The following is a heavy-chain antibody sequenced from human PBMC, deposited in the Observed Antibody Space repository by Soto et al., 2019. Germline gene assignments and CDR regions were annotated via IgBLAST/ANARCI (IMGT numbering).Heavy chain of an antibody. D-gene: IGHD1-26*01. CDR2: INGYNGKA. J-gene: IGHJ4*02. Sequence: QVQLVQSVTELRKPGASVKLSCKASGYIFTKYYIAWVRQAPGHGLEWMGMINGYNGKANYGQDFRGRVIMTTNTATKTAYMDLRSITSDVTGVYYCVIWDGFFGAGGVDWGPGTLVTVSS. CDR3: VIWDGFFGAGGVD. V-gene: IGHV1-18*01. CDR1: GYIFTKYY.